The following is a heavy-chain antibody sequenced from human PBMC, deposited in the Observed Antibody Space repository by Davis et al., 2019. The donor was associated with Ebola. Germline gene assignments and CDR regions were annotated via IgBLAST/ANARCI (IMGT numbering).Heavy chain of an antibody. CDR3: AGGLSGTYGFDY. CDR2: IFYDESTT. V-gene: IGHV3-74*01. CDR1: GFTFSSYS. Sequence: GESLKISCAASGFTFSSYSMNWVRQAPGKGLVWVSRIFYDESTTNYADSVKGRFTISRDNAKNTLFLQMNSLRVDDTAVYYCAGGLSGTYGFDYWGQGTLVTVSS. J-gene: IGHJ4*02. D-gene: IGHD1-26*01.